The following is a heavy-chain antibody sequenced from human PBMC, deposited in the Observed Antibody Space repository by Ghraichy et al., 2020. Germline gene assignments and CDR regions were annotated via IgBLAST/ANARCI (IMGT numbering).Heavy chain of an antibody. Sequence: SQTLSLTCTVSGGSISSYYWSWIRQPPGKGLEWIGYIYYSGSTNYNPSLKSRVTISVDTSKNQFSLKLSSETAADTAVYYCARVSANWFDPWGQGTLVTVSS. J-gene: IGHJ5*02. V-gene: IGHV4-59*01. CDR2: IYYSGST. CDR3: ARVSANWFDP. D-gene: IGHD3-10*01. CDR1: GGSISSYY.